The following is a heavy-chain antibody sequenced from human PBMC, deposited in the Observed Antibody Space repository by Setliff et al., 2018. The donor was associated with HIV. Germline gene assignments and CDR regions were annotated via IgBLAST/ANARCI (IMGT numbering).Heavy chain of an antibody. Sequence: GGSLRLSCAASGFSFSTYSLNWVRQAPGKGPEWVSSISSSSNYIDYVDSVKDRFITSRDNAKSSLYLQMNGLRVEDTAVYYCTRGRPLGVPDHWGQGTQVTVSS. CDR3: TRGRPLGVPDH. D-gene: IGHD3-10*01. CDR2: ISSSSNYI. V-gene: IGHV3-21*01. J-gene: IGHJ4*02. CDR1: GFSFSTYS.